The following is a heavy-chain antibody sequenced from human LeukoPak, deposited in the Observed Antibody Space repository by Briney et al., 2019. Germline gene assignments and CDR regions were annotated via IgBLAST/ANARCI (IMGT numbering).Heavy chain of an antibody. D-gene: IGHD5-24*01. J-gene: IGHJ6*02. CDR1: GGIFSSYA. Sequence: ASVEVSCKASGGIFSSYAISWVRQAPGQGLEWMGGIIPIFGTPNYAQKFQGRVTITADESTSTAYMELSSLRSEDTAVYYCARVVLGRRWLQSSYYYGMDVWGQGTTVTVSS. CDR3: ARVVLGRRWLQSSYYYGMDV. V-gene: IGHV1-69*13. CDR2: IIPIFGTP.